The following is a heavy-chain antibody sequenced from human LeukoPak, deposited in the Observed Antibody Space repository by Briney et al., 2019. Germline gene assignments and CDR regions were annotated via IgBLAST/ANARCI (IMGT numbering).Heavy chain of an antibody. CDR3: ARVFRSSWSQLFDY. Sequence: ASVKVSCKASGYTFTSYAMNWVRQAPGQGLEWMGWINPNSGGTNYAQKFQGRVTMTRDTSISTAYMELSRLRSDDTAVYYCARVFRSSWSQLFDYWGQGTLVTVSS. J-gene: IGHJ4*02. D-gene: IGHD6-13*01. CDR1: GYTFTSYA. CDR2: INPNSGGT. V-gene: IGHV1-2*02.